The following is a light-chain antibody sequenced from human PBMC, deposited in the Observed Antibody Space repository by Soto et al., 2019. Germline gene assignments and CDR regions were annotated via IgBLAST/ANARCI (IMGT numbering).Light chain of an antibody. CDR3: SSYTSSSSDV. CDR1: SRDVGGYNY. Sequence: QSALTQPASVSGSPGQSITISCTGTSRDVGGYNYVSWYQHHPGKAPKVIIYEVSNRPSGLSNRFSGSKSGNTASLTISGLQAEDEADYYCSSYTSSSSDVFGTGTKVTVL. CDR2: EVS. V-gene: IGLV2-14*01. J-gene: IGLJ1*01.